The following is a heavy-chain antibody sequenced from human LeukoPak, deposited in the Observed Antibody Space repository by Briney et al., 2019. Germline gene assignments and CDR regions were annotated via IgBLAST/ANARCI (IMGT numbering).Heavy chain of an antibody. CDR2: INHSGST. J-gene: IGHJ4*02. D-gene: IGHD6-19*01. Sequence: SETLSLTCAVYGGSFSGYYWSWIRQPPGKGLEWIGEINHSGSTNYNPSLKSRVTISVDTSKNQFSLKLSSVTAADTAVYYCASSQWLGQTTFDYWGQGTLVTVSS. V-gene: IGHV4-34*01. CDR1: GGSFSGYY. CDR3: ASSQWLGQTTFDY.